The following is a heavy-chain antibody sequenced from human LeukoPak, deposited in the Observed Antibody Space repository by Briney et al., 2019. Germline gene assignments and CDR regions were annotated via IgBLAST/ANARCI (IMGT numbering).Heavy chain of an antibody. J-gene: IGHJ3*02. CDR1: GYTFTGYY. CDR2: IDPHSGAT. D-gene: IGHD1-1*01. V-gene: IGHV1-2*02. CDR3: ARGGTVGLDAFDI. Sequence: ASVKVSRKASGYTFTGYYVHWVRQAPGQGLEWMGWIDPHSGATNYAQNFQGRVTMSRDTSITTAYMALSSLRSDDTAVFYCARGGTVGLDAFDIWGLGTMVTVSS.